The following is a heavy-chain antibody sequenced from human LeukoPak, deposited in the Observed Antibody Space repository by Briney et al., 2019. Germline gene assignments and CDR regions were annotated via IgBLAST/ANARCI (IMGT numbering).Heavy chain of an antibody. D-gene: IGHD5-24*01. CDR3: AKGMVATILHAFDI. Sequence: GSLRLSCAASGFIVSSNYMSWVRQAPGKGLEWVSAISGSGGSTYYADSVKGRFTISRDNSKNTLYLQMNSLRAEDTAVYYCAKGMVATILHAFDIWGQGTMVTVSS. J-gene: IGHJ3*02. CDR2: ISGSGGST. CDR1: GFIVSSNY. V-gene: IGHV3-23*01.